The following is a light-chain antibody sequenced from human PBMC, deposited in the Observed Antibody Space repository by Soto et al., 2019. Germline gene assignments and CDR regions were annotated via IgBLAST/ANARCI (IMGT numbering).Light chain of an antibody. CDR3: QQYNNWPSGT. CDR2: GAS. Sequence: EIVMTQSLATLSVSPGDRATLSCRASQSVSSNLAWYQQKPGQAPRLLIYGASTRATGIPARFSGSGSGTEFTLTISSLQSEDFAVYYCQQYNNWPSGTFGQGTKVEIK. V-gene: IGKV3-15*01. J-gene: IGKJ1*01. CDR1: QSVSSN.